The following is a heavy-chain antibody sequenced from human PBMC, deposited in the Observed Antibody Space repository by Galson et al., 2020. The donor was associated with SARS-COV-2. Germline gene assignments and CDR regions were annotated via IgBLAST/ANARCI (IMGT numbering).Heavy chain of an antibody. CDR2: IYSGGST. J-gene: IGHJ6*02. CDR1: GFTVSSNY. D-gene: IGHD2-2*01. Sequence: GESLKISCAASGFTVSSNYMNWVRQAPGKGLEWVSVIYSGGSTNYADSVKGRFTISRHNSKNTLFLQMNSLRAEDTAVYYCAREVPAERPSDGLDVGGQGPTVTVS. V-gene: IGHV3-53*04. CDR3: AREVPAERPSDGLDV.